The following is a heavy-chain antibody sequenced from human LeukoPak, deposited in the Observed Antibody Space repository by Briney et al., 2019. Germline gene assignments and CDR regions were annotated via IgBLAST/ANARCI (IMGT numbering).Heavy chain of an antibody. V-gene: IGHV4-31*03. CDR3: ARGATLYDSSGYYMGSAFDI. CDR1: GGSISRGDYY. Sequence: SETLSLTCTVSGGSISRGDYYWSWIRQHPGKGLEWIGYIYYSGSTYYNPSLKSRVTISKDTSKNQFSLKLSSVTAADTAVYYCARGATLYDSSGYYMGSAFDIWGQGTMVTVSS. D-gene: IGHD3-22*01. CDR2: IYYSGST. J-gene: IGHJ3*02.